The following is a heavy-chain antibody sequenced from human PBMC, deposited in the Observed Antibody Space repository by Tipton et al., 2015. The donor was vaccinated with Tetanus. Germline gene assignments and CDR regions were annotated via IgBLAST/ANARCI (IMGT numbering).Heavy chain of an antibody. Sequence: QLVQSGAEVKKPGASVKVSCKASGYTFTSYGISWVRQAPGQGLEWMGWISAYNGNTNYAQKLQGRVTMTTDTSTSTAYMELRSLRSDDPAVYYCARASMTQVYYYYGMDVWGQGTTVTVSS. CDR2: ISAYNGNT. D-gene: IGHD6-6*01. J-gene: IGHJ6*02. CDR3: ARASMTQVYYYYGMDV. V-gene: IGHV1-18*01. CDR1: GYTFTSYG.